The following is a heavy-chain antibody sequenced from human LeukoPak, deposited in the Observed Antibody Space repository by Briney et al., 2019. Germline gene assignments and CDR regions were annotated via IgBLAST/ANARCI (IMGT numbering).Heavy chain of an antibody. J-gene: IGHJ4*02. V-gene: IGHV4-4*02. D-gene: IGHD3-22*01. Sequence: SETLSLTCAVSGGSISSSNWWSWVRQPPGKGLEWIGEIYHSGSTNYNPSLRSRVTISVDKSKNQFSVMLTPVTAADTAVYYCVRNGYYSADYWGRGTLVTVSS. CDR1: GGSISSSNW. CDR2: IYHSGST. CDR3: VRNGYYSADY.